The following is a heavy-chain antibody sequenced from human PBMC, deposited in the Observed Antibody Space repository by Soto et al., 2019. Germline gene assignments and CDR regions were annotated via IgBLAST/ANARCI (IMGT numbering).Heavy chain of an antibody. CDR3: TKPESRYSWGNGPDY. V-gene: IGHV3-23*01. J-gene: IGHJ4*02. D-gene: IGHD3-22*01. CDR1: GFTFSTYA. CDR2: VSASGGST. Sequence: GGSLRLSCAASGFTFSTYAMTWVRQAPGKGLEWVSGVSASGGSTYYADSVKGRFTISRDNSKNMLFLQMNSLRAEDTAVYYSTKPESRYSWGNGPDYWGQGTLVTVSS.